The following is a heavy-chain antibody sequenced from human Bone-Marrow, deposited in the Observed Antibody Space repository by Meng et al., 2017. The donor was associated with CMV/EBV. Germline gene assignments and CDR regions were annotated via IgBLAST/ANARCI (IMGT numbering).Heavy chain of an antibody. J-gene: IGHJ6*02. CDR2: IIPILGIA. CDR3: ARRTMTICGSCPYYYYCMDG. V-gene: IGHV1-69*04. Sequence: SVKVSCKASGGSFSSYAISWVRQAPGQGLEWMGRIIPILGIANYAQKFQGRVTITADKSTSTAYMELSSLRSEDTAVYYCARRTMTICGSCPYYYYCMDGWGQGTPVTVSS. CDR1: GGSFSSYA. D-gene: IGHD4-17*01.